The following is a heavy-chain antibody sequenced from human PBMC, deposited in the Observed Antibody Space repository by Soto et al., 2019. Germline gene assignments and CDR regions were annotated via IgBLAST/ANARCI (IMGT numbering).Heavy chain of an antibody. CDR2: IVPIFGTT. CDR1: GGTFSNYA. Sequence: QVQLVQSGAEVKKPGSSVKVSCKVSGGTFSNYAIDWVRLAPGHGLEWMGGIVPIFGTTYSTQKFQGRATIIADDSTTTAYLEMSSLRSEDTAIYYCARVEAVAGLYNYTGLDVWGQGTAVTVSS. D-gene: IGHD6-19*01. J-gene: IGHJ6*02. CDR3: ARVEAVAGLYNYTGLDV. V-gene: IGHV1-69*12.